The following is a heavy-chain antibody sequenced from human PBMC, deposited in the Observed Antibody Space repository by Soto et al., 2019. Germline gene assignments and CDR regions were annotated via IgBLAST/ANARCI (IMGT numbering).Heavy chain of an antibody. CDR2: IYYSGST. CDR3: ASEGQHSSSFQH. CDR1: GGSISSYY. D-gene: IGHD6-13*01. V-gene: IGHV4-59*08. J-gene: IGHJ1*01. Sequence: SETLSLTCTVSGGSISSYYWSWIRQPPGKGLEWIGYIYYSGSTNYNPSLKSRVTISVDTSKNQFSLKLSSVTAADTAVYYCASEGQHSSSFQHWGQGTLVTVSS.